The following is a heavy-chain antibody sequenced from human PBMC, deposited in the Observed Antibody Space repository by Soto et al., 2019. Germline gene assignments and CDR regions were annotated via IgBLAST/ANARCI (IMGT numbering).Heavy chain of an antibody. V-gene: IGHV4-4*02. CDR3: ASRDPGTSVDY. CDR1: GGSFTSNNW. Sequence: SETLSLTYAVSGGSFTSNNWWTCVRQPPGQGLEWIGEIYRTGSTNYNPSLKSRVTISLDKSENQFSLKVTSLTAADTAVYYCASRDPGTSVDYWGQGTLVTVSS. D-gene: IGHD1-7*01. CDR2: IYRTGST. J-gene: IGHJ4*02.